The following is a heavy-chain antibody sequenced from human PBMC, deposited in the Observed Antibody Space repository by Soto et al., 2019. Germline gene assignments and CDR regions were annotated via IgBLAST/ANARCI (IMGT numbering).Heavy chain of an antibody. D-gene: IGHD2-8*01. V-gene: IGHV4-34*01. CDR1: GGSFSGYY. J-gene: IGHJ6*02. CDR3: ARGKRGANYYGMDV. Sequence: SETLSLTCAVYGGSFSGYYWSWIRQPPGKGLEWIGEINHSGSTNYNPSLKSRVTISVDTSKNQFSLKLSSVTAADTAVYYCARGKRGANYYGMDVWGQGTTVTVS. CDR2: INHSGST.